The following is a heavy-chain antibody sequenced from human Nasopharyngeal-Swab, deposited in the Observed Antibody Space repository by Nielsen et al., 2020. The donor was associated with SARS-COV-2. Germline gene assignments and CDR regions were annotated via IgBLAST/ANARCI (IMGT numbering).Heavy chain of an antibody. CDR3: ARHLPGYYGSAFDL. V-gene: IGHV5-51*01. CDR1: GYRFTNYW. D-gene: IGHD3-10*01. J-gene: IGHJ4*02. CDR2: IWPSGSDT. Sequence: GESLKISCKGSGYRFTNYWIGWVRQMPGKGLEWVGIIWPSGSDTTYSPSVQGQVTISAAKSTNTAYLQLSSLKASDTAMYYCARHLPGYYGSAFDLWGQGTLVTVSS.